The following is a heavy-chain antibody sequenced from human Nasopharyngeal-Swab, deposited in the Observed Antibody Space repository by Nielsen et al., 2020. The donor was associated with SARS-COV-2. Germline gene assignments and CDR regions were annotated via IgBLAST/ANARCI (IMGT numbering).Heavy chain of an antibody. CDR2: ISYDGSNK. D-gene: IGHD3-22*01. CDR1: GFTFSSYG. V-gene: IGHV3-30*18. J-gene: IGHJ4*02. Sequence: GGSLRLSCAASGFTFSSYGMHWVRQAPGKGLEWVAVISYDGSNKYYADSVKGRFTISRDNSKNTLYLQMNSLRAEDTALYYCAKGSDYDRPNDYWGQGTLVTVSS. CDR3: AKGSDYDRPNDY.